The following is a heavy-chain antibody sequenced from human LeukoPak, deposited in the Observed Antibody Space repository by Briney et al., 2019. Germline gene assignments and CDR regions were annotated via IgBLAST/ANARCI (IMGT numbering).Heavy chain of an antibody. D-gene: IGHD6-19*01. Sequence: SETLSLTCTVSGGSISSYYWSWIRQPPGKGLEWIGYIYYSGSTNYNPSLKSRVTISVDTSKNQFSLQLNSVTPEDTAVYYCARGTVPRYSSGLYDYWGQGTLVTVSS. CDR2: IYYSGST. J-gene: IGHJ4*02. CDR1: GGSISSYY. V-gene: IGHV4-59*12. CDR3: ARGTVPRYSSGLYDY.